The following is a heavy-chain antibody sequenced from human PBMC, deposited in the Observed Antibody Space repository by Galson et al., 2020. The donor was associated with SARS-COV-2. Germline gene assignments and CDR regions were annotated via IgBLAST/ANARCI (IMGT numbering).Heavy chain of an antibody. CDR2: IGTAGDP. CDR1: GFTFSSYD. J-gene: IGHJ2*01. Sequence: GESLKISCAASGFTFSSYDMHWVRQATGKGLEWVSAIGTAGDPYYPGSVKGRFTISRENAKNSLYLQMNSLRAGDTAVYYCARGVQWLRLGYFDLWGRGTLVTVSS. D-gene: IGHD5-12*01. CDR3: ARGVQWLRLGYFDL. V-gene: IGHV3-13*05.